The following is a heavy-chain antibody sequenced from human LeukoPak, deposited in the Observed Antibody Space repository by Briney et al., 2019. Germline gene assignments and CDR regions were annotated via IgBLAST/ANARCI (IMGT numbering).Heavy chain of an antibody. CDR3: ARADDDYYFDY. Sequence: GGSLRLSCAASGFTFSDHYMSWIRQAPGKGLEWVSYISSSGSTIYYADSVKGRFTISRDNAKDSLYLQMNSLRAEDTAVYYCARADDDYYFDYWGQGTLVTVSS. CDR2: ISSSGSTI. CDR1: GFTFSDHY. V-gene: IGHV3-11*01. D-gene: IGHD4-17*01. J-gene: IGHJ4*02.